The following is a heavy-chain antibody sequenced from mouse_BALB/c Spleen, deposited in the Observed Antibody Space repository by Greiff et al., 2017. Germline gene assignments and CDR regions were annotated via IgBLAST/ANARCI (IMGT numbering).Heavy chain of an antibody. V-gene: IGHV3-2*02. CDR1: GYSITSDYA. CDR3: ARNPGLPRRFYAMDY. J-gene: IGHJ4*01. Sequence: EVQLQESGPGLVKPSQSLSLTCTVTGYSITSDYAWNWIRQFPGNKLEWMGYISYSGSTSYNPSLKSRISITRDTSKNQFFLQLNSVTTEDTATYYCARNPGLPRRFYAMDYWGQGTSVTVSS. D-gene: IGHD2-10*01. CDR2: ISYSGST.